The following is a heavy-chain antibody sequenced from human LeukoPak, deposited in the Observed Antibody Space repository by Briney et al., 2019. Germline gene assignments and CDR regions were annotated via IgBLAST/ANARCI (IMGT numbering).Heavy chain of an antibody. J-gene: IGHJ3*02. CDR2: IKQDGSDK. CDR3: ARDLGSEAAADNVGVAFDI. Sequence: PGGSLRLSCEASGFIFSKYWMAWVRQAPGKGLEWVANIKQDGSDKYYEDSVKGRFNISRDNAKNSVFLQMNSLRAEDTAVYYCARDLGSEAAADNVGVAFDIWGQGTMVTVSS. CDR1: GFIFSKYW. V-gene: IGHV3-7*01. D-gene: IGHD6-13*01.